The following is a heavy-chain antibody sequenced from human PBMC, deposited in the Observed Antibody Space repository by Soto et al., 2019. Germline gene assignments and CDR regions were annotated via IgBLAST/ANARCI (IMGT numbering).Heavy chain of an antibody. CDR1: GGSFSGYY. Sequence: QVQLQQWGAGLLKPSETLSLTCAVYGGSFSGYYWSWIRQPPGKGLEWIGEINHSGSTNYNPSLKSRVTISVDTSKNQFSLKLSSVTAADTAVYYCARLSSSPAVGGVDYWGQGTLVTVSS. D-gene: IGHD2-2*01. CDR2: INHSGST. CDR3: ARLSSSPAVGGVDY. J-gene: IGHJ4*02. V-gene: IGHV4-34*01.